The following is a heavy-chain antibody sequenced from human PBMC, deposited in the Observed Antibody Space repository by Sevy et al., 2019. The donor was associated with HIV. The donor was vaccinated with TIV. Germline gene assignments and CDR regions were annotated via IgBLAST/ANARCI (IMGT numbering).Heavy chain of an antibody. V-gene: IGHV3-30*04. CDR3: ARPRANYVDHYFFYAMDV. CDR1: GFAFSNYYA. CDR2: LSYDGRDK. Sequence: GGSLRLSCVASGFAFSNYYAMHWVRQAPGKGLEWVALLSYDGRDKYYADSVKGRFTIARDNFKNRLFQQMNSLTPEDTAVYYCARPRANYVDHYFFYAMDVWGQGTTVTVSS. D-gene: IGHD4-17*01. J-gene: IGHJ6*02.